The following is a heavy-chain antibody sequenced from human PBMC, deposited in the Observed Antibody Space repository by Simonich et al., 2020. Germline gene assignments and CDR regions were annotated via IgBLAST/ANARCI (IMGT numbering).Heavy chain of an antibody. J-gene: IGHJ3*02. D-gene: IGHD5-12*01. CDR3: AREKWLRFAFDI. CDR2: ISSSGSTI. CDR1: GFTFSSYE. Sequence: PGGSLRLSCAASGFTFSSYEMNWVRQAPGKGLECVSYISSSGSTIYYADSVKGRFTISRDNAKNSLYLQMNSLRAEDTAVYYCAREKWLRFAFDIWGQGTMVTVSS. V-gene: IGHV3-48*03.